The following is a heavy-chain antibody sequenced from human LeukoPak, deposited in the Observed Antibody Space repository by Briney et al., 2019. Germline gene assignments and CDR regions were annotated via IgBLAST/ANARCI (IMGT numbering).Heavy chain of an antibody. CDR3: ARPVAGSSVWRSFDY. V-gene: IGHV4-34*01. D-gene: IGHD6-19*01. CDR2: INHTGTT. CDR1: GGSFSGYY. J-gene: IGHJ4*02. Sequence: SETLSLTCAVYGGSFSGYYWSWIRQPPGKGLEWIGEINHTGTTSYNPSLKSRVTISVDTSKNQFSLKLSSVTAADTAVYYCARPVAGSSVWRSFDYWGQGALVTVSS.